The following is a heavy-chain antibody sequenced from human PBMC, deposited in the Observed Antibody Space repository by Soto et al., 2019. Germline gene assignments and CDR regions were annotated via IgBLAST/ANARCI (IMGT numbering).Heavy chain of an antibody. V-gene: IGHV4-34*01. D-gene: IGHD5-18*01. J-gene: IGHJ4*02. CDR1: GGSFSGYY. Sequence: QLQLQQWGAGLLKPSETLSLTCAVYGGSFSGYYWSWIRQPPGKGLEWIGEINHSGSTNYNPSLKSRVTISVDTSKNQFSLKLSSVTAADTAVYYCARIQLGYFDYWGQGTLVTVSS. CDR3: ARIQLGYFDY. CDR2: INHSGST.